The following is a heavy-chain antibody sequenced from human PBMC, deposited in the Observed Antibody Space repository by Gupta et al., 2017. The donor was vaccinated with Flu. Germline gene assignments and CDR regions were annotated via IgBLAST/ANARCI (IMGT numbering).Heavy chain of an antibody. V-gene: IGHV3-23*01. Sequence: VRQAPGKGLEWVSAISGSGVGTYYADSVKGRFTISRDNSKNTLYLEMNSLTAEDTAVYYCAKGKVSGWFVEPRCFDYWGQGTLVTVSS. J-gene: IGHJ4*02. D-gene: IGHD6-13*01. CDR2: ISGSGVGT. CDR3: AKGKVSGWFVEPRCFDY.